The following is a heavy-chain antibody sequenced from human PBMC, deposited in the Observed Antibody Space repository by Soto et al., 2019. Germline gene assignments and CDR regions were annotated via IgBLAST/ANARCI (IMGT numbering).Heavy chain of an antibody. Sequence: GGSLRLSCASSGFTFISYSMNWVRQAPGKGLEWVSSISSSSSCIYYADSVKGRFTISRDNAKNSLYLQMNSLRAEDTAVYYCARAAHPYSDFWRGAPYGMDVWGQGTTVTVSS. CDR3: ARAAHPYSDFWRGAPYGMDV. D-gene: IGHD3-3*01. CDR2: ISSSSSCI. CDR1: GFTFISYS. J-gene: IGHJ6*02. V-gene: IGHV3-21*01.